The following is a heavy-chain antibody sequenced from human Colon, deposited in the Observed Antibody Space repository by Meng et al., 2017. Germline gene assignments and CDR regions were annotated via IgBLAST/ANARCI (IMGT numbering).Heavy chain of an antibody. CDR1: GFTLSDHY. CDR3: TRGFCSGGTCYSGDD. Sequence: SCEASGFTLSDHYVDWVRQAPGKGLEWVGRSRDKPNSYTTEYAASVRGRFTISRDDSKNSLYLQMNTLKTEDTAVYYCTRGFCSGGTCYSGDDWGQGTLVTVSS. J-gene: IGHJ4*02. D-gene: IGHD2-15*01. V-gene: IGHV3-72*01. CDR2: SRDKPNSYTT.